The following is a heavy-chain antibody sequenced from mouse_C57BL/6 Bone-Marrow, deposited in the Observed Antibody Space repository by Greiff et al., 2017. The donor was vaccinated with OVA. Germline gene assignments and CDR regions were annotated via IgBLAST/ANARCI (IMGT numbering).Heavy chain of an antibody. Sequence: QVQLQQPGAELVRPGTSVKLSCKASGYTFTSYWMHWVKQRPGQGLEWIGVIDPSDSYTNYNQKFKGKATLTVDTSSSTAYMQLSSLTSEDSAVYYCARLDGYCDYWGQGTTRTVSS. V-gene: IGHV1-59*01. CDR2: IDPSDSYT. D-gene: IGHD2-3*01. CDR3: ARLDGYCDY. CDR1: GYTFTSYW. J-gene: IGHJ2*01.